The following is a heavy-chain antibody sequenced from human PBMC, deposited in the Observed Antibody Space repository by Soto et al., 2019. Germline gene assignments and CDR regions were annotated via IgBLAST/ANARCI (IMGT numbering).Heavy chain of an antibody. CDR2: IYYSGST. V-gene: IGHV4-39*01. CDR1: GGSISSSSYY. CDR3: ASNPVIVDY. J-gene: IGHJ4*02. Sequence: SETLSLTCTVSGGSISSSSYYWGWIRQPPGKGLEWIGSIYYSGSTYYNPSLKSRVTISVDTSKNQFSLKLSSVTAADTAVYYCASNPVIVDYWGQGTLVTVSS. D-gene: IGHD3-22*01.